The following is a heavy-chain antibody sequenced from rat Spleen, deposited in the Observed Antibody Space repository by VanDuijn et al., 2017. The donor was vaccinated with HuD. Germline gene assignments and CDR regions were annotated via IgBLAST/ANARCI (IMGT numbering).Heavy chain of an antibody. J-gene: IGHJ2*01. V-gene: IGHV5-31*01. D-gene: IGHD1-5*01. Sequence: EVQLVESDGGLVLPGRSLKLSCVASGFTFNNYWMSWIRQAPGKGLEWIASISNTGGSFSYADSVKGRFIISRDNAQDTLFLQMDSLRSEDTATYYCARQIIPDYWGQGVMVTVSS. CDR2: ISNTGGSF. CDR1: GFTFNNYW. CDR3: ARQIIPDY.